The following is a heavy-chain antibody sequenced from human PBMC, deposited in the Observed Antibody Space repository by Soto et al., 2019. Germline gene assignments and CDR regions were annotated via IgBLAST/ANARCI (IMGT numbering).Heavy chain of an antibody. CDR3: ARDLEGSLDY. D-gene: IGHD6-19*01. V-gene: IGHV3-33*01. CDR2: IWYDGSNK. Sequence: VAVIWYDGSNKYYADSVKGRFTISRDNSKNTLYLQMNSLRAEDTAVYYCARDLEGSLDYWGQGTLVTVSS. J-gene: IGHJ4*02.